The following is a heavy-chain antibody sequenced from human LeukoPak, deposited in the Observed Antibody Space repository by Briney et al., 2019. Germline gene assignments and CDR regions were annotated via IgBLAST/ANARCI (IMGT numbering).Heavy chain of an antibody. CDR1: GYSFTGYY. J-gene: IGHJ4*02. CDR2: IDPTSGST. D-gene: IGHD6-19*01. CDR3: ARGPQWLVQNQPGADY. V-gene: IGHV1-2*06. Sequence: ASVKVSCKTSGYSFTGYYINWVRQAPGQGLEWMGRIDPTSGSTDYAQKFHGRLTMTRDTSIVTAYMELTRLRSDDTAFYYCARGPQWLVQNQPGADYWGQGTLVTVSS.